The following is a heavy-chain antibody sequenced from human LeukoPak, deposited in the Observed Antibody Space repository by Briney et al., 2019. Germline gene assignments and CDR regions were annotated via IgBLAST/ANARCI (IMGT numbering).Heavy chain of an antibody. CDR2: IKQDGSEK. CDR3: ARGLGYCSSTSCYLNFQH. V-gene: IGHV3-7*04. CDR1: GFTFSSYW. Sequence: GGSLRLSCAASGFTFSSYWMSWVRQAPGKGLEWVANIKQDGSEKYYVDSVKGRFTISRDNAKNSLYLQMNSLRAEDTAVYYCARGLGYCSSTSCYLNFQHWGQGTLVTVSS. D-gene: IGHD2-2*01. J-gene: IGHJ1*01.